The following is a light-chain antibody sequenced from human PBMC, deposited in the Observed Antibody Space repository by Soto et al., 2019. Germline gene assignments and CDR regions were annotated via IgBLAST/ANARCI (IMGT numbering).Light chain of an antibody. CDR3: CSYSGSYTWV. CDR2: DVS. V-gene: IGLV2-11*01. CDR1: SSDVGGYNY. Sequence: QSALTQPRSVSGSPGQSVTISCTGTSSDVGGYNYVSWYQQHPGKAPKLMIYDVSKWPSGVPDRFSGSKSGNTASLTISGLQAVDEADYYCCSYSGSYTWVFGGGTKLTVL. J-gene: IGLJ3*02.